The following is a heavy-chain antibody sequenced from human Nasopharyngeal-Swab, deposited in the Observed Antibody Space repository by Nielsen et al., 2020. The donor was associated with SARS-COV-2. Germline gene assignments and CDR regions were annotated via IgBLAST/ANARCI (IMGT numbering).Heavy chain of an antibody. CDR3: ARDGQQQPGHWYYYMDV. CDR1: EFAFGSYW. Sequence: GESLKISCAASEFAFGSYWMSWVRQAPGKGLEWVAHIKHDGSETYYVGSVEGRFTISRDDTKKSLFLQMHSLRPEDTAVYYCARDGQQQPGHWYYYMDVWGKGTTVTVSS. CDR2: IKHDGSET. D-gene: IGHD6-13*01. J-gene: IGHJ6*03. V-gene: IGHV3-7*01.